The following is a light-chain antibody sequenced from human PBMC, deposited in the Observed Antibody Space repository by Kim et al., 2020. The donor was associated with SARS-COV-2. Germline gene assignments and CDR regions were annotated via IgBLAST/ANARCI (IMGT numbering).Light chain of an antibody. V-gene: IGLV3-1*01. CDR1: KLGDKY. J-gene: IGLJ3*02. CDR2: QDK. Sequence: SYELTQPPSVSVSPGQTAYITCSGDKLGDKYVSWYQQKPGQSPVLVIYQDKKRPSGIHEGFAGSNSGDTATLTISETQAMDEADSSCQTWDSYFWVFGGGTQLTVL. CDR3: QTWDSYFWV.